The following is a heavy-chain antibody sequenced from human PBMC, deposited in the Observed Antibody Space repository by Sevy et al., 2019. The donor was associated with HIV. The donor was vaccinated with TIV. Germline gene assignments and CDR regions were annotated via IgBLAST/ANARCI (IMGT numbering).Heavy chain of an antibody. Sequence: GGSLRLSCSASGFNISPYALHWDRQTPGKGLQWLAVISKDGTNKDYAHFVKGRFSLSRDNSKNTLYLQMSNLRPEDTAVYYCAKEGYYYDSHSADWFDPWGQGTLVTVSS. CDR3: AKEGYYYDSHSADWFDP. D-gene: IGHD3-22*01. V-gene: IGHV3-30*04. CDR2: ISKDGTNK. CDR1: GFNISPYA. J-gene: IGHJ5*02.